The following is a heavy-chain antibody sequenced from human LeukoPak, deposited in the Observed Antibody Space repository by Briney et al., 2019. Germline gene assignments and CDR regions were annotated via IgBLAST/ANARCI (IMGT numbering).Heavy chain of an antibody. CDR1: GFTFSSYS. J-gene: IGHJ4*02. V-gene: IGHV3-48*01. D-gene: IGHD3-22*01. CDR3: AKDARITMIGVVRGARPYYFDY. CDR2: ISSSSSTI. Sequence: QTGGSLRLSCAASGFTFSSYSMNWVRQAPGKGLEWVSYISSSSSTIYYADSVKGRFTISRDNAKNSLYLQMNSLRVEDTAVYYCAKDARITMIGVVRGARPYYFDYWGQGTLVTVSS.